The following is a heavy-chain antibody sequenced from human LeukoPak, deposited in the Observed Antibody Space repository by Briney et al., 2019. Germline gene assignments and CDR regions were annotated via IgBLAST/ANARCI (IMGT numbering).Heavy chain of an antibody. Sequence: GGSLRLSCAASGFTFSSYAMSWVRQAPGKGLEWASAISGSGGSTYYADSVKGRFTISRDNSKNTLYLQMNSLRAEDTAVYYCTTTYYDFWSGYPTDWGQGTLVTVSS. CDR3: TTTYYDFWSGYPTD. CDR2: ISGSGGST. CDR1: GFTFSSYA. J-gene: IGHJ4*02. D-gene: IGHD3-3*01. V-gene: IGHV3-23*01.